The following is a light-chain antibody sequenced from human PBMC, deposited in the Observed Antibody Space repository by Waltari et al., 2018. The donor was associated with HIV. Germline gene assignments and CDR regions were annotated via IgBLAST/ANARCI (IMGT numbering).Light chain of an antibody. CDR2: EVS. Sequence: QSALTQPASVSGSPGQSITVSCTGTSSDVGSYDFVSWYQQPPGTAPKLVIYEVSYRPSGISNRFAGSKSGNTASLTISGLQTEDEADYYCSSFTTSNYLLFGGGTKVTVL. J-gene: IGLJ2*01. CDR3: SSFTTSNYLL. CDR1: SSDVGSYDF. V-gene: IGLV2-14*01.